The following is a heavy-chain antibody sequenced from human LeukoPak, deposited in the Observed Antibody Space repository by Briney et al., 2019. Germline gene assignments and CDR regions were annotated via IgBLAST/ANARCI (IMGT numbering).Heavy chain of an antibody. J-gene: IGHJ4*02. CDR1: GGSISGYY. V-gene: IGHV4-59*01. CDR3: ARGQVFLDF. CDR2: IYYSGST. Sequence: SETLSLTCTVSGGSISGYYWSWIREPPGKGLEWIGYIYYSGSTNYTPSLQSRVTISVDTSKNQFSLKLSPVTAADTAVYYCARGQVFLDFWGQGTMVTVSS.